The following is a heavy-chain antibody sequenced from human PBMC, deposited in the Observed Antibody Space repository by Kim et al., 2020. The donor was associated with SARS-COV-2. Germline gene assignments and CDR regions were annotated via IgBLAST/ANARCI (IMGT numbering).Heavy chain of an antibody. J-gene: IGHJ4*02. CDR1: GFTFSSYW. D-gene: IGHD5-12*01. CDR3: VRKERAYSGPGFDY. V-gene: IGHV3-74*01. Sequence: GGSLRLSCAASGFTFSSYWMHWVRQAPGKGLVWVSRINSDASSTSYADSVKGRFTISRDNAKNTLYLQMSSLRAEDTAVYYCVRKERAYSGPGFDYWGQGTLVTVSS. CDR2: INSDASST.